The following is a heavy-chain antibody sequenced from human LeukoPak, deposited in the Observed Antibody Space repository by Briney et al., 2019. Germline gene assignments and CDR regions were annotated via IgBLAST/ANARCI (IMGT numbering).Heavy chain of an antibody. V-gene: IGHV1-69*13. Sequence: ASVKVSCKASGGTFSSYAISWVRQAPGQGLEWMGGIIPIFGTANYAQKFQGRVTITADESTSTAYMELSSLRSEDTAVYYCARGKEYYDSSGYYVNWFDPWGQGTLVTVSS. J-gene: IGHJ5*02. D-gene: IGHD3-22*01. CDR3: ARGKEYYDSSGYYVNWFDP. CDR1: GGTFSSYA. CDR2: IIPIFGTA.